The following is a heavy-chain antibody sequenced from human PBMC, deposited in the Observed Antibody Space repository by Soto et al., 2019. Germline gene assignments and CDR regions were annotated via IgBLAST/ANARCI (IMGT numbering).Heavy chain of an antibody. D-gene: IGHD1-26*01. CDR3: ARESGGYFDY. CDR2: IYYSGST. CDR1: GGSISSYY. V-gene: IGHV4-59*01. Sequence: QVQLQESGPGLVKPSETLSLTCTVSGGSISSYYWSWIRQPPGKGLEWIGCIYYSGSTNYTPTLKRRVTISVDTSKNQFSLKLSSVTAADTAVYYCARESGGYFDYWGQGTLVTVSS. J-gene: IGHJ4*02.